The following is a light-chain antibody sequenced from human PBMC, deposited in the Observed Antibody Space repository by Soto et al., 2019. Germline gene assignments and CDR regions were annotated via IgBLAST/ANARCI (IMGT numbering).Light chain of an antibody. V-gene: IGKV1-9*01. CDR3: QQLNPSHPRT. CDR2: AAS. J-gene: IGKJ1*01. CDR1: QGISSY. Sequence: SQGISSYLAWYQQKPGKAPELLIYAASTLQSGVPSRFSGSGSGTDFTLTMSSLQPEHSAPYFRQQLNPSHPRTLGQGTKVDIK.